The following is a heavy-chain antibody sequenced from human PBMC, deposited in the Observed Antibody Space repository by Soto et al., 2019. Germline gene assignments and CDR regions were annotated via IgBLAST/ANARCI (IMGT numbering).Heavy chain of an antibody. D-gene: IGHD2-21*02. J-gene: IGHJ4*02. Sequence: EVQLVETGGGLIQPGGSPRLSCAASGFTVSSNYMSWVRQAPGKGLEWVSVIYSGGSTYYADSVKGRFTISRDNSKNTLYLQMNSLRAEDTAVYYCARIGPEAYCGGDCYSFDYWGQGTLVTVSS. V-gene: IGHV3-53*02. CDR3: ARIGPEAYCGGDCYSFDY. CDR1: GFTVSSNY. CDR2: IYSGGST.